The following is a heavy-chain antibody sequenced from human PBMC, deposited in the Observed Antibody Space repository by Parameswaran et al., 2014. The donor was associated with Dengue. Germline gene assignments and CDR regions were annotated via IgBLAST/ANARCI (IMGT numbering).Heavy chain of an antibody. D-gene: IGHD5-12*01. J-gene: IGHJ4*02. CDR3: ARDPYDGYSGYDHRPQYYFDY. Sequence: VRQAPGKGLEWVAVIWYDGSNKYYADSVKGRFTISRDNSKNTLYLQMNSLRAEDTAVYYCARDPYDGYSGYDHRPQYYFDYWGQGTLVTVSS. V-gene: IGHV3-33*01. CDR2: IWYDGSNK.